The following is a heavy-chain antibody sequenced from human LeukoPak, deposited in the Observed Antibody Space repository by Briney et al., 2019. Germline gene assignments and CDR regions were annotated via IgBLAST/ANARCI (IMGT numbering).Heavy chain of an antibody. CDR2: IYQSGRT. CDR3: ARDHSSSGFDY. J-gene: IGHJ4*02. V-gene: IGHV4-38-2*02. Sequence: SETLSLTCTVSGFSISGGYYWGWVRQPPGKGLEWIGSIYQSGRTNYNPSLKSPVTISVDTSKNQFSLKLTSVTAADTAMYYCARDHSSSGFDYWGQGTLVTVSS. CDR1: GFSISGGYY. D-gene: IGHD6-6*01.